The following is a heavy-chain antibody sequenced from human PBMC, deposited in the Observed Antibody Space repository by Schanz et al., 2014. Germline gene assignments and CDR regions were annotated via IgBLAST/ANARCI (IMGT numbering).Heavy chain of an antibody. Sequence: QVQLQESGPGLVKPSETLSLTCTVSGGSISSYYWSWIRQPPGKGLEWIGEIYHTGSTNYNPSLKSRVTISVDTSKNQFSLNLSSATAADTAVYYCARDRGHGDLPGDIWGQGTMVTVSS. CDR3: ARDRGHGDLPGDI. D-gene: IGHD4-17*01. CDR1: GGSISSYY. J-gene: IGHJ3*02. V-gene: IGHV4-34*09. CDR2: IYHTGST.